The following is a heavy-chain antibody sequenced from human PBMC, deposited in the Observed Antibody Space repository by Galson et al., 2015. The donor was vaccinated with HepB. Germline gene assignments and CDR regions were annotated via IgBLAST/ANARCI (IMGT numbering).Heavy chain of an antibody. CDR1: GDSVSSNSAV. D-gene: IGHD4-23*01. J-gene: IGHJ6*02. Sequence: CAISGDSVSSNSAVWNWIRQSPSRGLEWLGRTYYRSKWYNDYAVSVKSRITINPDTSKNQFSLQLNSVTPEDTAVYYCARDPPPGGPTPYGMDVWGQGTTVTVSS. CDR2: TYYRSKWYN. V-gene: IGHV6-1*01. CDR3: ARDPPPGGPTPYGMDV.